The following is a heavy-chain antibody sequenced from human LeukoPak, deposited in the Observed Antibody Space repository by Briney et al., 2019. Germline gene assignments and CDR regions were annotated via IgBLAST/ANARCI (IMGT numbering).Heavy chain of an antibody. D-gene: IGHD2-2*01. V-gene: IGHV3-23*01. CDR2: ISGSGVNT. CDR3: AKLGDDIVVVPAALFDY. CDR1: GFTFSSYA. J-gene: IGHJ4*02. Sequence: GGSLRLSCAVSGFTFSSYAMNWVRQAPGKGLEWVSAISGSGVNTDHADSVKGRFTISRDNSKNTLYLQMNSLRAEDTAVYYCAKLGDDIVVVPAALFDYWGQGTLVTVSS.